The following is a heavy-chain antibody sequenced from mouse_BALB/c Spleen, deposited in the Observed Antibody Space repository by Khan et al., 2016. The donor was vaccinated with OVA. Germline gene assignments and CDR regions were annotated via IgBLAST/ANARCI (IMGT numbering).Heavy chain of an antibody. Sequence: VQLVETGPGLVAPSQSLSITCTVSGFSFTSYGVHWVRQPPGKGLEWLGVIWAGGSTNYNSALMSRLSISTDNSKSQVFLKKNILQNDDTAMYYCARLEDIWGQGTTLTVSS. CDR2: IWAGGST. D-gene: IGHD1-3*01. V-gene: IGHV2-9*02. J-gene: IGHJ2*01. CDR3: ARLEDI. CDR1: GFSFTSYG.